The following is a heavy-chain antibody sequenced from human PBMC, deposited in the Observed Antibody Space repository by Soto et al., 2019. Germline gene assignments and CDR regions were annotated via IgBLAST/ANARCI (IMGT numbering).Heavy chain of an antibody. V-gene: IGHV3-30-3*01. CDR1: GFTFSSYA. CDR3: VRDGQRVYLREQLDHYRYFGF. CDR2: ISYDGSNK. Sequence: QVQLVESGGGVVQPGRSLRLSCAASGFTFSSYAMHWVRQAPGKGLEWVAVISYDGSNKYYADSVKGRFTISRDNSKNTLYRQMNSLRAEDTAVYYCVRDGQRVYLREQLDHYRYFGFWGHVPLVTVS. J-gene: IGHJ4*01. D-gene: IGHD6-6*01.